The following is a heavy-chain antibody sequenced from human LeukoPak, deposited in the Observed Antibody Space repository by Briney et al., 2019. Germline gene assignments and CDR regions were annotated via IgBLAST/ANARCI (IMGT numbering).Heavy chain of an antibody. CDR3: AREKKYSSGWPPIAEYFQH. V-gene: IGHV4-30-2*01. CDR2: IYHSGST. CDR1: GGSISSGGYY. D-gene: IGHD6-19*01. J-gene: IGHJ1*01. Sequence: KASETLSLTCTVSGGSISSGGYYWSWIRQPPGKGLEWIGYIYHSGSTYYNPSLKSRVTISVDRSKNQFSLKLSSVTAADTAVYYCAREKKYSSGWPPIAEYFQHWGQGTLVTVSS.